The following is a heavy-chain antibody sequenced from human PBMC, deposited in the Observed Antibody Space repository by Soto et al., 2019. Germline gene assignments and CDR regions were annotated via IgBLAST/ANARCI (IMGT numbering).Heavy chain of an antibody. J-gene: IGHJ4*02. CDR1: GFTFSSYA. D-gene: IGHD4-17*01. CDR2: ISSNGGST. CDR3: ARAPTDYGDPDY. V-gene: IGHV3-64*01. Sequence: EVQLVESGGGLVQPGGSLRLSCAASGFTFSSYAMHWVRQAPGKGLEYVSAISSNGGSTYYANSAKGRFTISRDNSKNTLYLQMGSLRAEDMAVYYCARAPTDYGDPDYWGQGTLVTVSS.